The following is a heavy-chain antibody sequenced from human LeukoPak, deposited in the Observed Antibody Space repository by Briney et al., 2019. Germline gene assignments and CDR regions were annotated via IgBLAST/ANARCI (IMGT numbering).Heavy chain of an antibody. Sequence: PGGSLRLSCAASGFTFSSYEMNWVRQAPGKGLEWVSSISISGTTIYYTDSVKGRFTISRDNAKNSLYLQINSLRAEDTAVYYCARGGGCSGASCYSDWFDPWGQGTLVTVSS. CDR1: GFTFSSYE. V-gene: IGHV3-48*03. CDR3: ARGGGCSGASCYSDWFDP. J-gene: IGHJ5*02. CDR2: ISISGTTI. D-gene: IGHD2-15*01.